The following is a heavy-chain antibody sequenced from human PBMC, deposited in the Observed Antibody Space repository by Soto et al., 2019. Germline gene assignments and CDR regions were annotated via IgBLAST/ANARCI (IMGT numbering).Heavy chain of an antibody. CDR1: GGSINSGDYY. J-gene: IGHJ5*02. V-gene: IGHV4-30-4*01. Sequence: SETLSLTCTVSGGSINSGDYYWTWIRQSPGKGLEWIGYINYRGTTYYNPSLESRVIIEVDTSRTQFSLKLTSVTATDTAVYYCARAPSTYYYDINGYWYNWFDPWGQGIQVTVSS. CDR2: INYRGTT. D-gene: IGHD3-22*01. CDR3: ARAPSTYYYDINGYWYNWFDP.